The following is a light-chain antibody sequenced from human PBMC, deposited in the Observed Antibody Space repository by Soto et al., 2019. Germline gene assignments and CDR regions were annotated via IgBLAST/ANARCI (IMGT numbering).Light chain of an antibody. J-gene: IGLJ1*01. CDR1: SSDVGGYNY. Sequence: QSALAQPRSVSGSPGQSVTTSCTGTSSDVGGYNYVSWYQQHPGKAPKLMIYDVSKRPSGVPDRFSGSKSGNTASLTISGLQAEDEADYYCCSYAGGYTFPFVFGTGTKVTVL. CDR2: DVS. CDR3: CSYAGGYTFPFV. V-gene: IGLV2-11*01.